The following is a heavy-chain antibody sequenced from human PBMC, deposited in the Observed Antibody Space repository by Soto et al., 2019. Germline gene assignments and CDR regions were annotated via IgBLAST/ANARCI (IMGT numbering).Heavy chain of an antibody. CDR2: VYPSDSDV. V-gene: IGHV5-51*01. CDR3: TKGSTCPFDS. Sequence: GESLKISCQGTGYRFSSSWLGWVRQKPGKGLEWLGNVYPSDSDVRYSPAFEGKVTISADNSINTAYLPLLNLKASDTATYDCTKGSTCPFDSSDQGTRVTVFS. D-gene: IGHD1-26*01. J-gene: IGHJ5*01. CDR1: GYRFSSSW.